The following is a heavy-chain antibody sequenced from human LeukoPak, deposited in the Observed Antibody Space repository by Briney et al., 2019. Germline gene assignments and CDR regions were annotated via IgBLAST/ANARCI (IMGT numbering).Heavy chain of an antibody. CDR1: GYTFSGHY. CDR3: ASCCYDSSGYYYFDY. CDR2: NKPSSSAT. Sequence: ASEKVSCTASGYTFSGHYMHWVRQAPGQGLEWMGWNKPSSSATNYAQKFRGRVTMTRDTSNRTSYMELSRLRSDDTALYYCASCCYDSSGYYYFDYWGQGTLVTVSS. J-gene: IGHJ4*02. V-gene: IGHV1-2*02. D-gene: IGHD3-22*01.